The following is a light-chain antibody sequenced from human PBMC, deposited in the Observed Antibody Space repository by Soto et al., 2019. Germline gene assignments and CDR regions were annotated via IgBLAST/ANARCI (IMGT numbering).Light chain of an antibody. V-gene: IGKV1-6*01. Sequence: AIQMTQSPSSLSASVGDRVTITCRASRDIGNDLGWYQQKPGKAPKHLIFAASNLQSGVPSRFSGGGSGTDFTLTISSLQADDFATYYCQQYNSYSPTFGQGTRVEIK. CDR1: RDIGND. CDR3: QQYNSYSPT. CDR2: AAS. J-gene: IGKJ1*01.